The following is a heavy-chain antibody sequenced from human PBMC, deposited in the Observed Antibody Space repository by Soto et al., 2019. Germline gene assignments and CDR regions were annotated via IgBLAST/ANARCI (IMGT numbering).Heavy chain of an antibody. Sequence: QVQLVQSGAEVKKPGSSVKVSCRASGGTFSSYAISWVRQAPGQVLEWMGGIIPIFDTTIYAQKFQGRVTITADKSTGTAYMELSSLTSDDTAVYFCAVVGWERPLRCFGMDVWGQGTLVSVSS. CDR1: GGTFSSYA. V-gene: IGHV1-69*06. J-gene: IGHJ4*02. CDR3: AVVGWERPLRCFGMDV. CDR2: IIPIFDTT. D-gene: IGHD1-26*01.